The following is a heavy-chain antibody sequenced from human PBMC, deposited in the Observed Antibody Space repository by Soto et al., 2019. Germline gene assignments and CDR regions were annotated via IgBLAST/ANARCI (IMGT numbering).Heavy chain of an antibody. CDR3: AKEYDFWSGYYPSWYYGMNV. CDR2: ISYDGSNK. V-gene: IGHV3-30*18. D-gene: IGHD3-3*01. J-gene: IGHJ6*02. CDR1: GFTFSSYG. Sequence: GGSLRLSCPASGFTFSSYGMHWVRQAPGKGLERVAVISYDGSNKYYADSVKGRFTISRDNSKNTLYLQMNSLRAEDTAVYYCAKEYDFWSGYYPSWYYGMNVWRQGTTVTVSS.